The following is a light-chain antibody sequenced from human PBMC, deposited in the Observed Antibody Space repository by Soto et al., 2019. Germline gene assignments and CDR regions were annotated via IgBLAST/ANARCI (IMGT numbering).Light chain of an antibody. CDR3: QQFNNWPRT. Sequence: EIAMTQSPATLSVSPGERATLSCRASQSVSSKLAWYQQKPGQAPRLLIYDASTRATGIPARFSGSGSGTEFTLTISRLQSEDFAVYYCQQFNNWPRTFGQGTKV. J-gene: IGKJ1*01. V-gene: IGKV3-15*01. CDR1: QSVSSK. CDR2: DAS.